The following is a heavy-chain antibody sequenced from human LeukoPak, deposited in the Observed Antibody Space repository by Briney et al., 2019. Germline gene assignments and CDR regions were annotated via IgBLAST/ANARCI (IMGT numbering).Heavy chain of an antibody. J-gene: IGHJ3*02. CDR2: IYSGGST. CDR3: ARDNGALGAFDI. D-gene: IGHD3-10*01. CDR1: GGSISSSNW. V-gene: IGHV3-66*01. Sequence: GTLSLTCAVSGGSISSSNWWSWVRQAPGKGLEWVSVIYSGGSTYYADSVKGRFTISRDNSKDTLYLQRNSLRAEDTAVYYCARDNGALGAFDIWGQGTMVTVSS.